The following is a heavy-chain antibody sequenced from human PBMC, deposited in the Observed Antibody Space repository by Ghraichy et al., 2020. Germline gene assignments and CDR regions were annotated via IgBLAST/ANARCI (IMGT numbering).Heavy chain of an antibody. D-gene: IGHD6-6*01. CDR1: GITFSRYS. CDR2: ISSSSSTI. J-gene: IGHJ4*02. CDR3: ARDRVSFSSSFYFDY. Sequence: GGSLRLSCAAYGITFSRYSMNWVRQALGKGLEWVSYISSSSSTIYYADSVKGRFTISRDNAKNSLYLQMNSLRAEDTAVYYCARDRVSFSSSFYFDYWGQGTLVTVSA. V-gene: IGHV3-48*01.